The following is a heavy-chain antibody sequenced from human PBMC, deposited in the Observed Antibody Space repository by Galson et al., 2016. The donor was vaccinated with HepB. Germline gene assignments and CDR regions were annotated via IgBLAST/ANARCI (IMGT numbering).Heavy chain of an antibody. CDR3: ARGDVVGAESFDY. Sequence: SLRLSCAASGFRFSIYNMNWVRQAPGKGLEWISYIGSSGNTIHYADSVRGRFTISRDTAKNSLFLQMDSLRAEDTAFYYCARGDVVGAESFDYWSRGTLVTVSS. J-gene: IGHJ4*02. CDR1: GFRFSIYN. CDR2: IGSSGNTI. D-gene: IGHD1-26*01. V-gene: IGHV3-48*01.